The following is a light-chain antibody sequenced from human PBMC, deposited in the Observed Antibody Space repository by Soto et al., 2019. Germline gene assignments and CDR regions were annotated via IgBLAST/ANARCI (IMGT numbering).Light chain of an antibody. J-gene: IGKJ1*01. CDR1: QTISSW. V-gene: IGKV1-5*03. Sequence: DIQMTQSPSTLSGSLGALVTITCRASQTISSWLAWYQQKPGKAPKLLIYKASTLKSGVPSRFSGSGSGTEFTLTISSLQPDDFATYYCQHYNSYSEAFGQGTKVDIK. CDR3: QHYNSYSEA. CDR2: KAS.